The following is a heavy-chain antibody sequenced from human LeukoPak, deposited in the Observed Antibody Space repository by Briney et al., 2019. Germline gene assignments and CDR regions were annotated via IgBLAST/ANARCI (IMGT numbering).Heavy chain of an antibody. CDR1: GFTFSSYA. D-gene: IGHD5-12*01. Sequence: GGSLRLSCAASGFTFSSYAMTRVRQAPGKGLEWVSVISGSGVTTYYADSVKGRFTISRDNSKNTLYLQMNSLRAEDTAVYYCAKREVATRYFDYWGQGTLVTVSS. CDR2: ISGSGVTT. V-gene: IGHV3-23*01. J-gene: IGHJ4*02. CDR3: AKREVATRYFDY.